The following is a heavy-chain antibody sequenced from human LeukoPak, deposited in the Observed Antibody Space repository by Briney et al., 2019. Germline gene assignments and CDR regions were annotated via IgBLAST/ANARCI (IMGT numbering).Heavy chain of an antibody. CDR2: ITGSGSNT. Sequence: GGSLRLSCAASGFTFSEYAMSWVHPAPGKGLEWVSGITGSGSNTYYADSVKGRFTISRDNSKNTLYLQMNSLRAEDTAVYYCAKDPTNGYFDYWGQGTLVTVSS. CDR3: AKDPTNGYFDY. CDR1: GFTFSEYA. V-gene: IGHV3-23*01. J-gene: IGHJ4*03. D-gene: IGHD2-8*01.